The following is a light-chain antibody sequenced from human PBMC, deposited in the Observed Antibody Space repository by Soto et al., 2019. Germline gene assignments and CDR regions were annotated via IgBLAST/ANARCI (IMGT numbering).Light chain of an antibody. J-gene: IGKJ2*01. CDR3: QQYDHLPYT. V-gene: IGKV1-33*01. Sequence: DIQMTQSPSSLSASVGDRVTITCQASQDIGNYLNWYQQTPGKAPKLLVYDASHLATGVPSRFSGSGSGTDFTVTISSLQPEDIATYFCQQYDHLPYTFGRGTKLEIK. CDR2: DAS. CDR1: QDIGNY.